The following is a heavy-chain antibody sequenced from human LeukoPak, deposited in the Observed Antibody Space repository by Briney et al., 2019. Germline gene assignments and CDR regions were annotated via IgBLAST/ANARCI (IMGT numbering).Heavy chain of an antibody. CDR2: IYSGGST. Sequence: AESLRLSCAASGFTVSSNYMSWVRQPPGKGLEWVSVIYSGGSTYYADSVKGRFTISRDNSKNTLYLQMNSLRAEDTAVYYCARDRRGATFRYFDYWGQGTLVTVSS. CDR3: ARDRRGATFRYFDY. D-gene: IGHD4/OR15-4a*01. J-gene: IGHJ4*02. V-gene: IGHV3-53*01. CDR1: GFTVSSNY.